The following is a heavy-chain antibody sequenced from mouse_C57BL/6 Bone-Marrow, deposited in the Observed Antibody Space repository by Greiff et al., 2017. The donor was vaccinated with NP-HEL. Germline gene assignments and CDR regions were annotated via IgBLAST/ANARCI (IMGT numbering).Heavy chain of an antibody. Sequence: DVQLVESGGDLVKPGGSLKLSCAASGFTFSSYGMSWVRQTPDKRLEWVATISSGGSYTYYPDSVKGRFTISRDNAKNTLYLQMSSLKSEDTAMYYCARHILGAYWGQGTLVTVSA. CDR1: GFTFSSYG. CDR3: ARHILGAY. D-gene: IGHD4-1*01. V-gene: IGHV5-6*01. J-gene: IGHJ3*01. CDR2: ISSGGSYT.